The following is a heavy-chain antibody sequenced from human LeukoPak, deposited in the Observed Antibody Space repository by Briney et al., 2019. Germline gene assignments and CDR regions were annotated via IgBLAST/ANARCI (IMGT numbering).Heavy chain of an antibody. Sequence: PGGSLRLSCAASGFTVSSNYKSWVRQARGKGLEGVSFIYSGGSTYYADSVMGRFTISGHNSKNTLYLQMNSLRAEDTAVYYCAAPGHNDAFDIWGQGTMVTVSS. CDR3: AAPGHNDAFDI. CDR1: GFTVSSNY. V-gene: IGHV3-53*04. CDR2: IYSGGST. D-gene: IGHD1-14*01. J-gene: IGHJ3*02.